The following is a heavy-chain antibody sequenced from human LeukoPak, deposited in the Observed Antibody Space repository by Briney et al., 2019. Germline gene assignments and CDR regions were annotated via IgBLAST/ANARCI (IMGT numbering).Heavy chain of an antibody. J-gene: IGHJ4*02. Sequence: PGGSLRLSCAASEFTFSSYSMNWVRQAPGKGLEWVSYITNSGNSKSYADSVKGRFTISRDNSKDTLFLQMHSLRPGDTAVYYCVREDTPATANYWGQGTLVTISS. CDR2: ITNSGNSK. D-gene: IGHD2-21*02. CDR3: VREDTPATANY. CDR1: EFTFSSYS. V-gene: IGHV3-48*01.